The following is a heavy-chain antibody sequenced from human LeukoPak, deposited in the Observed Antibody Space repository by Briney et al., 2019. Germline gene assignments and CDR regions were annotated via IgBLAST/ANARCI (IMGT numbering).Heavy chain of an antibody. CDR3: AKSGDGSGSYWYYFDY. CDR2: ISGGGGST. D-gene: IGHD3-10*01. V-gene: IGHV3-23*01. CDR1: GFTFSSYA. Sequence: GGSLRLSCAASGFTFSSYAMSWVRQATGKGLEWVSAISGGGGSTYYADSVKGRFTISRDNSKNTLYLQMNSLRAEDTAVYYCAKSGDGSGSYWYYFDYWGQGTLVTVSS. J-gene: IGHJ4*02.